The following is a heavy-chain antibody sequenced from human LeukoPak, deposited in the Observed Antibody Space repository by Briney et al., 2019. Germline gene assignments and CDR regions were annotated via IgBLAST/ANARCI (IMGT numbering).Heavy chain of an antibody. CDR2: ISYDGSNK. J-gene: IGHJ3*02. CDR3: ARDMYYYGSGGDASDI. Sequence: PGVSLRLSCAASGFTFSSYAMHWVRQAPGRGLEWVAVISYDGSNKYYADSVKGRFTISRDNARNSLYLQMNSLRADDTAVYYCARDMYYYGSGGDASDIWGQGTTVTVSS. CDR1: GFTFSSYA. D-gene: IGHD3-10*01. V-gene: IGHV3-30-3*01.